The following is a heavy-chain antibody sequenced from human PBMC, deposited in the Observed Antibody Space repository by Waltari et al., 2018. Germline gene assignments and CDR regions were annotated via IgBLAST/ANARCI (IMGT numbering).Heavy chain of an antibody. V-gene: IGHV1-69*11. CDR3: ARIGGGLVVRGVGS. D-gene: IGHD3-10*01. J-gene: IGHJ5*02. CDR1: GGTFNNHV. Sequence: QVHLLQSGPEVRKPGSSVKVSCQASGGTFNNHVFNWVRQAPGQGLEWMGRSIPILGQTTYSQRFQGRVTITADESTSTAYMELSSLRSEDTAVYYCARIGGGLVVRGVGSWGQGTLVTVSS. CDR2: SIPILGQT.